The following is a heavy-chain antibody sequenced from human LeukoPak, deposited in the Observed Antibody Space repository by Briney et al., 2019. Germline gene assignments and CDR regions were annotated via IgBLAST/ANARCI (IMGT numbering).Heavy chain of an antibody. J-gene: IGHJ5*02. CDR1: GFTFSDYY. CDR2: ISSSGSTI. D-gene: IGHD5-18*01. Sequence: PGGSLRLSCAASGFTFSDYYMSWVRQAPGKGLEWVSYISSSGSTIYYADSVKGRFTISRDNAKNSLYLQMNSLRAEDTAVYYCARRRYSYGSDWFDPWGQGTLVTVSS. CDR3: ARRRYSYGSDWFDP. V-gene: IGHV3-11*01.